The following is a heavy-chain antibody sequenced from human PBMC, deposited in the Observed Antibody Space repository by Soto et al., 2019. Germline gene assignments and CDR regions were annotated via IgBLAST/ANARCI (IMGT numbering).Heavy chain of an antibody. CDR2: IYYSGST. Sequence: SETLSLTCTVSGGSISSYYWSWIRQPPGKGLEWIGYIYYSGSTNYNPSLKSRVTISVDTSKNQFSLKLSSVTAADTAVYYCAIRGYSGYDLWGQEPWSPSPQ. D-gene: IGHD5-12*01. CDR3: AIRGYSGYDL. V-gene: IGHV4-59*01. CDR1: GGSISSYY. J-gene: IGHJ4*02.